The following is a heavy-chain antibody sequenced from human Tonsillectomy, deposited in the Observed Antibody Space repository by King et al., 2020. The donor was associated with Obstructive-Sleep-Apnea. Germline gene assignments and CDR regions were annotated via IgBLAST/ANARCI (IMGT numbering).Heavy chain of an antibody. Sequence: VQLQESGGGLVQPGGSLRLSCAASGFTFGSYWMTWVRQAPGKGLEWVANIKQDGSDKYYVDTVKGRFTISRDNGKKSLYLQMNSLRDDDTAVYYCARGRGDYWGQGTLVTVSS. CDR1: GFTFGSYW. V-gene: IGHV3-7*03. CDR3: ARGRGDY. J-gene: IGHJ4*02. CDR2: IKQDGSDK.